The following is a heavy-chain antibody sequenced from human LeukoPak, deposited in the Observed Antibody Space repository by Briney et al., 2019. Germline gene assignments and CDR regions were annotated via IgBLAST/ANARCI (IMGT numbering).Heavy chain of an antibody. J-gene: IGHJ4*02. CDR1: GFSFTTNW. Sequence: GGSLRLSCAASGFSFTTNWMHWVRPTPGKRLEWVAELNEDGTVKYYVDSVKGRFTISRDNAKNSLYLQMNRLRAEDTGVYFCANVPRSTVSYWGRGTLVTVSS. CDR3: ANVPRSTVSY. V-gene: IGHV3-7*01. D-gene: IGHD1-14*01. CDR2: LNEDGTVK.